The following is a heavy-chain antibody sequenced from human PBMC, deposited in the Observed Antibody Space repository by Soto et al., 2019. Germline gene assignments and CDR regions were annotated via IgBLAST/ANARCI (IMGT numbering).Heavy chain of an antibody. D-gene: IGHD3-3*01. V-gene: IGHV4-34*01. J-gene: IGHJ4*02. CDR1: GGSFSGYY. CDR2: INHSGST. Sequence: LSLTCAVYGGSFSGYYWSWIRQPPGKGLEWIGEINHSGSTNYNPSLKSRVTISVDTSKNQFSLKLSSVTAADTAVYYCARVGLQFLEWLLYSASRPIYFDYWGQGSLVTVSS. CDR3: ARVGLQFLEWLLYSASRPIYFDY.